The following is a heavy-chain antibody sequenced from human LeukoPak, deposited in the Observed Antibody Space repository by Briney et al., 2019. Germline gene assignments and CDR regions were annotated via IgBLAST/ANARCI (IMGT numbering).Heavy chain of an antibody. CDR1: EFTLSSYT. V-gene: IGHV3-23*01. D-gene: IGHD2-2*01. J-gene: IGHJ6*03. CDR3: ARMPSTEIYYFYYMDV. Sequence: GGSLRLSCADSEFTLSSYTMNWVHLAPGKGLEWVSGISSLGVSTYYADSVKGRFTISRDNSKNTVYLQMDSLATEDTAIYYCARMPSTEIYYFYYMDVWGKGTTVTVSS. CDR2: ISSLGVST.